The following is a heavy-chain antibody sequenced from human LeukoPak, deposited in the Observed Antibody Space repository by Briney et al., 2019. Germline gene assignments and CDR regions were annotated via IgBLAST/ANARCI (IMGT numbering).Heavy chain of an antibody. CDR3: ARGPFPYYYDSSGYRKRAFDI. CDR2: ISSSGSTI. D-gene: IGHD3-22*01. V-gene: IGHV3-48*03. J-gene: IGHJ3*02. CDR1: GFTFSSFE. Sequence: PGGSLRLSCAASGFTFSSFEMKWVGQAPGKGLEWVSYISSSGSTIYYADSVRVRFTISRDNAKNSLFLQMDSLRAEDTAAYYCARGPFPYYYDSSGYRKRAFDIWGQGTMVTVSS.